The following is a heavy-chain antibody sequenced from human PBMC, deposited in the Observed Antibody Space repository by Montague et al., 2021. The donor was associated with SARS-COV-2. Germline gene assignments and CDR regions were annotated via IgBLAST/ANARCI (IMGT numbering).Heavy chain of an antibody. CDR1: GASMSGYH. Sequence: SETLSLTCTVSGASMSGYHWSWIRQPAGKALEWIGRIYSNGDTTYNPSLKSRLTMSVDTSERQFSLRLSSVTAADTAVYYCARQVGGGLWYFDLWGRGTLVTVSS. CDR2: IYSNGDT. J-gene: IGHJ2*01. V-gene: IGHV4-4*07. D-gene: IGHD1-26*01. CDR3: ARQVGGGLWYFDL.